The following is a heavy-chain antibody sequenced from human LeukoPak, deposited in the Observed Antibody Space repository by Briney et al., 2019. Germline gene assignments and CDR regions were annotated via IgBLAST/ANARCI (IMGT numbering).Heavy chain of an antibody. Sequence: SETLSLTCAVSGGSISTSNSYWGWIRRPPGKGLEWVGSIYYSGNTYYNPSLKSRVTISVDTSKNQFSLKLSSVTAADTAVYYCASFYCSGGSCYQYYYYYYMDVWGKGTTVTISS. V-gene: IGHV4-39*01. D-gene: IGHD2-15*01. J-gene: IGHJ6*03. CDR1: GGSISTSNSY. CDR2: IYYSGNT. CDR3: ASFYCSGGSCYQYYYYYYMDV.